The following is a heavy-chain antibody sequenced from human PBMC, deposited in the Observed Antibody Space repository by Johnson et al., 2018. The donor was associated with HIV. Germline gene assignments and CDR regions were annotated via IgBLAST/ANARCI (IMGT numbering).Heavy chain of an antibody. J-gene: IGHJ3*02. CDR3: AREFSFTPEAFDI. Sequence: VQVVESGGGLIQPGGSLRLSCAASGFTFSSYGIHWVRQAQGKGLEWVAFIRYDGSNKYYADSVKGRFTISRDNSKNTLYLQMNSLRAEDTAVYYCAREFSFTPEAFDIWGQGTMVTVSS. CDR2: IRYDGSNK. V-gene: IGHV3-30*02. D-gene: IGHD1-14*01. CDR1: GFTFSSYG.